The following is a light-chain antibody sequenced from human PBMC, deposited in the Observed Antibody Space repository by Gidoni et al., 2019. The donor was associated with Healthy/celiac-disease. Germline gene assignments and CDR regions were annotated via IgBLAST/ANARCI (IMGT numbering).Light chain of an antibody. Sequence: EIVLTQSPATLSLSPGERATHSCMASQSVSSYLAWYQQKPGQAPRLLIYDASHRATGIPARFSGSGSGTVFTLTISSLEPEDFAVYYCQQRSNSYTFGQGTKLEIK. J-gene: IGKJ2*01. CDR2: DAS. V-gene: IGKV3-11*01. CDR1: QSVSSY. CDR3: QQRSNSYT.